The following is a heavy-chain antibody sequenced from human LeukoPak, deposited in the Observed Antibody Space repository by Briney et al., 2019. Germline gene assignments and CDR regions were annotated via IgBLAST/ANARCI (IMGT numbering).Heavy chain of an antibody. D-gene: IGHD3-22*01. CDR1: GYTFTNYY. CDR3: ARQEDSSGYYYYY. Sequence: ASVKVSCKASGYTFTNYYMHWVRQAPGQELEWMGIINPSGGYTTYAQKFQGRVTMARDTSTSTVSMELSSLRSEDTAVYFCARQEDSSGYYYYYWGQGTQVTVSS. V-gene: IGHV1-46*01. CDR2: INPSGGYT. J-gene: IGHJ4*02.